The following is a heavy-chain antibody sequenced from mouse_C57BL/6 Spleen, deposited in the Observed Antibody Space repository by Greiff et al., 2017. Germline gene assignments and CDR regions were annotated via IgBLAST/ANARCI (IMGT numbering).Heavy chain of an antibody. V-gene: IGHV1-50*01. Sequence: VQLQQPGAELVKPGASVKLSCKASGYTFTSYWMQWVKQRPGQGLEWIGEIDPSDSYTNYNQKFKGKATLTVDTSSSTAYMQLSSLTSEDSAVYYCARFTTAPEFAYWGQGTLVTVSA. D-gene: IGHD1-2*01. J-gene: IGHJ3*01. CDR2: IDPSDSYT. CDR1: GYTFTSYW. CDR3: ARFTTAPEFAY.